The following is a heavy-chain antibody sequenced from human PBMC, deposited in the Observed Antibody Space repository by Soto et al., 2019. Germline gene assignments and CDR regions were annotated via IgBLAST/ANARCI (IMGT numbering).Heavy chain of an antibody. CDR3: AKSGGNGWFADAFDV. Sequence: EVQLVESGGGLIQPGGSLRLSCAGSGFIVSSYYMSWVRQAPGKGLEWISVIYSGGSTYYADSVKGRFTISRDNSENTLYLQLNSLRAEDTAVYYFAKSGGNGWFADAFDVWGQGTMVTVSS. D-gene: IGHD6-19*01. J-gene: IGHJ3*01. V-gene: IGHV3-53*01. CDR2: IYSGGST. CDR1: GFIVSSYY.